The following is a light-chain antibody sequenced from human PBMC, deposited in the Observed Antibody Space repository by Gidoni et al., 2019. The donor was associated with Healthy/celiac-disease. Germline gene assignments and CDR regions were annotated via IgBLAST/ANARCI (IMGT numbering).Light chain of an antibody. Sequence: EIVLTQSPGTLSLSPGERATLSCRASQSVSSSYLAWYQQKPGQAPRLLIYGASSRATGIPDRCSGSGSGTDFTLTISRLEPEDFAVYYCQQYGSSPLTFXPXTKVDIK. J-gene: IGKJ3*01. CDR2: GAS. CDR1: QSVSSSY. CDR3: QQYGSSPLT. V-gene: IGKV3-20*01.